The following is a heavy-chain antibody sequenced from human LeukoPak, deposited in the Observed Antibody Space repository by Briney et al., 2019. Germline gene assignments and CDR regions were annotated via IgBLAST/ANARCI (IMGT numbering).Heavy chain of an antibody. V-gene: IGHV3-30*04. CDR3: ARDTMTPYFMDV. CDR1: GFTFSSYA. CDR2: ISYDGSNK. Sequence: GRSLRLSCAASGFTFSSYAMHWVRQAPGKGLEWVAVISYDGSNKYYADSVKGRFTISRDNSKNTLYLQMNSLRAEDTAVYYCARDTMTPYFMDVWGKGTTVTISS. J-gene: IGHJ6*03. D-gene: IGHD2-2*01.